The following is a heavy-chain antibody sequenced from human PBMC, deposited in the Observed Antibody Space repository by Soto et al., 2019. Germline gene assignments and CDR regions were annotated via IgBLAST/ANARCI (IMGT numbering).Heavy chain of an antibody. V-gene: IGHV3-72*01. J-gene: IGHJ6*02. CDR2: TRNKANSYTT. CDR3: ARDRPITIFGRYYYGMDV. Sequence: EVQLVESGGGLVQPGGSLRLSCAASGFTFSDHYMDWVRQAPGKGLEWVGRTRNKANSYTTEYAASVKGRFTISRDDSKNSLYLQMNSLKTEDTAVYYCARDRPITIFGRYYYGMDVWGQGTTVTVSS. CDR1: GFTFSDHY. D-gene: IGHD3-3*01.